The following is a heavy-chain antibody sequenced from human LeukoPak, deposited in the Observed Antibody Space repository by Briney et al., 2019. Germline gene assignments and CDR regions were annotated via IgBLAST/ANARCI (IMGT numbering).Heavy chain of an antibody. CDR2: ISGSGGST. CDR1: GFTFSSYA. CDR3: AKDLSDSSGWYLDFDY. J-gene: IGHJ4*02. D-gene: IGHD6-19*01. V-gene: IGHV3-23*01. Sequence: QPGGSLRLSCAASGFTFSSYAMSWVRQAPGKGLEWVSAISGSGGSTYYADSVKGRFTISRDNSKNTLYLQMNSLRAEDTAVYYCAKDLSDSSGWYLDFDYWGQGTPVTVSS.